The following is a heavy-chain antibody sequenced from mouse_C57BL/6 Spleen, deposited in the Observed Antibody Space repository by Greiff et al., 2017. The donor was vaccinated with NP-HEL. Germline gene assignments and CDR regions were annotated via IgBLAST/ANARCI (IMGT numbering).Heavy chain of an antibody. J-gene: IGHJ2*01. CDR2: IYTGDGDT. Sequence: QVQLQPSGPELVKPGASVKISCKASGYAFSSSWMNWVKQRPGKGLEWIGRIYTGDGDTNYNGKFKGKATLPADKSSSTAYMQRSSLTSEDAAVYFCARSNWGYYFDYWGQGTTLTVSS. CDR3: ARSNWGYYFDY. CDR1: GYAFSSSW. V-gene: IGHV1-82*01. D-gene: IGHD4-1*01.